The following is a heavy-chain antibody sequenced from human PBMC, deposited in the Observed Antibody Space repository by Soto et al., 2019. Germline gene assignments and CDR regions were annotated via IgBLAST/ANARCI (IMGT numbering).Heavy chain of an antibody. J-gene: IGHJ4*02. CDR3: AKSATVTRN. Sequence: EVQLLESGGGLTQPGGSLRLSCTASGFTFTDYAMHWVRQVPGKGLEWVSGITGSGLTTYYSHFAKGRFTISRDNSKNPLFLQMNSLRDEDSAIYYCAKSATVTRNWGQGAQVTVAA. CDR2: ITGSGLTT. V-gene: IGHV3-23*01. CDR1: GFTFTDYA. D-gene: IGHD4-17*01.